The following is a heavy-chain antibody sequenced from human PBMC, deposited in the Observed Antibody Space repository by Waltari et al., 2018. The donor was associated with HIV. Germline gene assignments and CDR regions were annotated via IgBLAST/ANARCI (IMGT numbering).Heavy chain of an antibody. J-gene: IGHJ6*02. CDR2: IRKDGNNK. D-gene: IGHD3-22*01. CDR1: GFIFSAYG. CDR3: ARGSRLVAAYYYDGLDV. V-gene: IGHV3-33*01. Sequence: VQLVESGGAVVQPGKSQRLSCAASGFIFSAYGMHWVGQGPGRGLEGVERIRKDGNNKYYSDSGKGRFTISSDNAENTLFLQMRDLRAVDTATYFCARGSRLVAAYYYDGLDVWGPGTTVTVSS.